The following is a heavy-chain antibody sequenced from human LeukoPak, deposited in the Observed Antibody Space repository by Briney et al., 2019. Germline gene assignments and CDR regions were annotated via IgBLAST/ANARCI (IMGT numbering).Heavy chain of an antibody. CDR2: IYYSGNT. J-gene: IGHJ3*02. D-gene: IGHD3-22*01. V-gene: IGHV4-59*11. CDR3: ARLLDNDSSGYPDTFDI. CDR1: GSSISSHY. Sequence: SETLSLTCAVSGSSISSHYWSWIRQPPGKGLEWIGYIYYSGNTYYSPSLHSRVTISVDTSKNHFSLKLTSVTAADTAVYYCARLLDNDSSGYPDTFDIWGQGTMVTVSS.